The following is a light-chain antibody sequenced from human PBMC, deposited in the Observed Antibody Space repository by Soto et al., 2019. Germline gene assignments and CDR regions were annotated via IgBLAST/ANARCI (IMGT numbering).Light chain of an antibody. CDR3: AARDDRLNGHV. CDR1: GSNVGSNG. Sequence: VLTQPPSLSATPGQRVTISCSGGGSNVGSNGVEWFQQLPGAAPQLLIYSDTERPSGVPDRFSGSRAGTSASLAISGLQSEDEADYYCAARDDRLNGHVFGTGTKVTVL. J-gene: IGLJ1*01. CDR2: SDT. V-gene: IGLV1-44*01.